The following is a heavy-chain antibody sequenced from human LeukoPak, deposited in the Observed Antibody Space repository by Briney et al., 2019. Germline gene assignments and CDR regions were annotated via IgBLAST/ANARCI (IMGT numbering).Heavy chain of an antibody. CDR3: ARGPELPHYYYYMDV. Sequence: PSETLSLTCTVSSASINSDTYYWGSIRQPPGKGLEWIGSIYHSGSTYYNPSLKSRVTISVDKSKNQFSLKLSSVTAADTAVYYCARGPELPHYYYYMDVWGKGTTVTVSS. CDR2: IYHSGST. J-gene: IGHJ6*03. D-gene: IGHD3-10*01. V-gene: IGHV4-39*07. CDR1: SASINSDTYY.